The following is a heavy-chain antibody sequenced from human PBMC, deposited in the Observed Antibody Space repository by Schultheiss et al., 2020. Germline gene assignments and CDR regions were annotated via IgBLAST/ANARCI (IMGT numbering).Heavy chain of an antibody. CDR1: GESFSGYY. CDR3: ARDPLTLTIFGVVRFSYYYGMDV. J-gene: IGHJ6*02. CDR2: INHSGST. V-gene: IGHV4-34*01. Sequence: SETLSLTCAVYGESFSGYYWSWIRQPPGKGLEWIGEINHSGSTNYNPSLKSRVTMSVDTSKNQFSLKLSSVTAADTAVYYCARDPLTLTIFGVVRFSYYYGMDVWGQGTTVTVSS. D-gene: IGHD3-3*01.